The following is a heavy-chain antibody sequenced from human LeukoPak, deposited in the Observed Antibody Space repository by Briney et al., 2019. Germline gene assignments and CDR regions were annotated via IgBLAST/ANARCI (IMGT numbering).Heavy chain of an antibody. CDR2: IRYDGSNK. V-gene: IGHV3-30*02. Sequence: GGSLRLSCAASGFTFSSYGMHWVRQAPGKGLEWVAFIRYDGSNKYYADSVKGRFTISRDNSKNTLYLQMNSLRAEDTAVYYCAKSRYSNYAYFDYWGQGTLVTVSS. CDR3: AKSRYSNYAYFDY. CDR1: GFTFSSYG. D-gene: IGHD4-11*01. J-gene: IGHJ4*02.